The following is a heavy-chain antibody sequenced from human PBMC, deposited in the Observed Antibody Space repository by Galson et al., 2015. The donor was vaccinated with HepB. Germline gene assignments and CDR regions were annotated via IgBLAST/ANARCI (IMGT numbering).Heavy chain of an antibody. CDR3: ARVRQLGQGFHH. D-gene: IGHD3-10*01. CDR2: TYYRSKFYN. Sequence: CAISGDSVSNNNVGWSWIKQSPSRGLEWLGRTYYRSKFYNDYAESVKSRITINPDTSKNQISLQLNSVTPEDTAVYYCARVRQLGQGFHHWGQEPWSPSPQ. J-gene: IGHJ4*01. V-gene: IGHV6-1*01. CDR1: GDSVSNNNVG.